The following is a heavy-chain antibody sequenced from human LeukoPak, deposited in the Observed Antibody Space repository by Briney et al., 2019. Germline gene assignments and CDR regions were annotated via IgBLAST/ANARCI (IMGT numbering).Heavy chain of an antibody. D-gene: IGHD6-13*01. CDR3: ATFYSSSWSSYYFDY. CDR2: IYYSGST. Sequence: SETLSLTCTVSGGSISSSSYYWGWIRQPPGKGLEWIGSIYYSGSTYYNPSLKSRVTISVDTSKNQFSLKLSSVTAADTAVYYCATFYSSSWSSYYFDYWGQGTLVTVSS. J-gene: IGHJ4*02. V-gene: IGHV4-39*07. CDR1: GGSISSSSYY.